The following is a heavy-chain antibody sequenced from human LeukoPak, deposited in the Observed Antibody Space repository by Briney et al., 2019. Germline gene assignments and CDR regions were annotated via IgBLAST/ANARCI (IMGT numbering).Heavy chain of an antibody. V-gene: IGHV7-4-1*02. CDR1: GYTFTSYD. Sequence: ASVKVSCKASGYTFTSYDINWVRQAPGQGLEWMGWINTNTGNPTYAQGFTGRFVFSLDTSVSTAYLQISSLKAEDTAVYYCARDLPNYYDSSGQLGYWGQGTLVTVSS. J-gene: IGHJ4*02. CDR3: ARDLPNYYDSSGQLGY. CDR2: INTNTGNP. D-gene: IGHD3-22*01.